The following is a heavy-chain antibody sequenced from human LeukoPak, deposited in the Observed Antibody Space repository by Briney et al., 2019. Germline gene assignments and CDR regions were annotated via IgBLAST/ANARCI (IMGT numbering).Heavy chain of an antibody. D-gene: IGHD3-22*01. Sequence: PSQTLSLTCAVSGGSISSSSYYWGWIRQPPGKGLEWIGSIYYSGSTYYNPSLKSRVTISVDTSKNQFSLKLSSVTAADTAVYYCASGATYYYDSSDSYYFDYWGQGTLVTVSS. CDR3: ASGATYYYDSSDSYYFDY. CDR2: IYYSGST. CDR1: GGSISSSSYY. V-gene: IGHV4-39*07. J-gene: IGHJ4*02.